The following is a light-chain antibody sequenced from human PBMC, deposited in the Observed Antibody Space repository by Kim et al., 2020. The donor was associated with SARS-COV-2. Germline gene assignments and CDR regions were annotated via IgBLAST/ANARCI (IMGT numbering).Light chain of an antibody. J-gene: IGLJ1*01. V-gene: IGLV2-14*03. Sequence: GQAITISCTGTSSDVGGYNYVSWYQQHPGKAPKLMIYDVSNRPSGVSNRFSGSKSGNTASLTISGLQAEDEADYYCSSYTSSSNYVFGTGTKVTVL. CDR2: DVS. CDR1: SSDVGGYNY. CDR3: SSYTSSSNYV.